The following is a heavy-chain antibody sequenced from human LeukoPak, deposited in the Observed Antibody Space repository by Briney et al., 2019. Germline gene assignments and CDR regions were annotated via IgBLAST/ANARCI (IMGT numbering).Heavy chain of an antibody. J-gene: IGHJ4*02. Sequence: PGGSLRRSCAASGFTFSNYGIHWVRQAPGKGLEWVTFIQTDGNTKYYADSVRGRFTISRDNSKNTVSLQMNSLRAEDTAVYYCAREESSLVLGGLAYWGQGTLVTVSS. CDR2: IQTDGNTK. CDR1: GFTFSNYG. D-gene: IGHD6-13*01. V-gene: IGHV3-30*02. CDR3: AREESSLVLGGLAY.